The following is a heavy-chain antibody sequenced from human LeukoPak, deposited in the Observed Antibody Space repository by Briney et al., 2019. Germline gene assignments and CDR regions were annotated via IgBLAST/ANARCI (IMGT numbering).Heavy chain of an antibody. D-gene: IGHD2-2*01. Sequence: PGGSLRLSCAASRFTFSNYVMHWVRQAPGKGLEWVANIKQDGSEKYYVDSVKGRFTISRDNAKNSLYLQMNSLRAEDTAVYYCARSFAMMYYFDYWGQGTLVTVSS. J-gene: IGHJ4*02. V-gene: IGHV3-7*01. CDR3: ARSFAMMYYFDY. CDR1: RFTFSNYV. CDR2: IKQDGSEK.